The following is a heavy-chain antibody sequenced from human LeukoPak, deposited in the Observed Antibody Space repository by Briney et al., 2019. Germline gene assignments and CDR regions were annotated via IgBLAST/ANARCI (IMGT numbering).Heavy chain of an antibody. D-gene: IGHD2-15*01. V-gene: IGHV3-21*05. CDR3: ARVEAYCSGGSCYPGHFDY. J-gene: IGHJ4*02. CDR2: SSSTSTYA. CDR1: AFTFSSYA. Sequence: GGSLRLSCAASAFTFSSYAMHWVRQAPGKGLEWVSYSSSTSTYANYADSVKGRFTISRDNAKNSLYLQMNSLGAEDTAVYYCARVEAYCSGGSCYPGHFDYWGQGTLVTVSS.